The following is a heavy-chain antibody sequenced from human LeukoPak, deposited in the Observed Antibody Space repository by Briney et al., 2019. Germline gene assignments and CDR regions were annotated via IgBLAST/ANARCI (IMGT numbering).Heavy chain of an antibody. D-gene: IGHD5-18*01. J-gene: IGHJ4*02. CDR3: ARGPRRGYSYVQDFDY. CDR2: MNPNSGNT. V-gene: IGHV1-8*02. Sequence: ASVKVSCKASGYTFTSYGISWVRQATGQGLEWMGWMNPNSGNTGYAQKFQGRVTMTRNTSISTAYMELSSLRSEDTAVYYCARGPRRGYSYVQDFDYWGQGTLVTVSS. CDR1: GYTFTSYG.